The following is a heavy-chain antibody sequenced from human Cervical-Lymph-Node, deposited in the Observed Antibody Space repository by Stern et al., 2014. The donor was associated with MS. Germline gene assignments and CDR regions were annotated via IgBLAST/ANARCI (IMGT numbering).Heavy chain of an antibody. Sequence: VQLVQSGAEVKKPGESLKISCKGSGYTFTNNWIAWVRQMPGKGLEWLGIIYPDASDIRYSPSLQGQVTISAAKSISTPSLQSSSLKAADSAVYYCARPPPRRKWDDPNYGMDVWGQGTTVTVSS. CDR3: ARPPPRRKWDDPNYGMDV. V-gene: IGHV5-51*03. J-gene: IGHJ6*02. CDR1: GYTFTNNW. CDR2: IYPDASDI. D-gene: IGHD1-1*01.